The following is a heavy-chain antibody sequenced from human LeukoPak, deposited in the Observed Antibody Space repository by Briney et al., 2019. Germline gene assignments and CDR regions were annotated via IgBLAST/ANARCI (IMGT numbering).Heavy chain of an antibody. J-gene: IGHJ4*02. D-gene: IGHD1-14*01. Sequence: PGGSLRLSCAASGFTFYTYAMSWVRQAPGKGLEWVSAISGRGDSTNYADSVKGRFTISRDNSKNTLYLQMDSLRAEDTAVYYCAKPARTDYADYWGQGTLVTVSS. CDR2: ISGRGDST. V-gene: IGHV3-23*01. CDR3: AKPARTDYADY. CDR1: GFTFYTYA.